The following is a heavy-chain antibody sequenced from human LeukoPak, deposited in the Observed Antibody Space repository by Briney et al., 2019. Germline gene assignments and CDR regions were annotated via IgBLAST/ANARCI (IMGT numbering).Heavy chain of an antibody. D-gene: IGHD6-6*01. CDR1: GGSFSGYY. V-gene: IGHV4-34*01. CDR3: ARGHRHRSSARRYYYYMDV. J-gene: IGHJ6*03. Sequence: PSETLSLTCAVYGGSFSGYYWSWIRQPPGKGLEWIGEINHSGSTNYNPSLKSRVTISVDTSKNQFSLKLSSVTAADTAVYYCARGHRHRSSARRYYYYMDVWGKGTTVTVSS. CDR2: INHSGST.